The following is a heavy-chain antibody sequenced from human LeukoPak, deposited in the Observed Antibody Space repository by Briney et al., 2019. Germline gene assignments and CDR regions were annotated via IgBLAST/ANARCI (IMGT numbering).Heavy chain of an antibody. V-gene: IGHV1-18*01. CDR3: ARDNNYYDSSGPNWGFDY. D-gene: IGHD3-22*01. J-gene: IGHJ4*02. CDR1: GYTFTNYG. CDR2: ISAYNGNT. Sequence: ASVKVSCKTSGYTFTNYGITWVRQAPGQGLEWLGWISAYNGNTNYAQKLQGRVTMTTDTSTSTAYMELRSLRSDDTAVYYCARDNNYYDSSGPNWGFDYWGQGTLVTVSS.